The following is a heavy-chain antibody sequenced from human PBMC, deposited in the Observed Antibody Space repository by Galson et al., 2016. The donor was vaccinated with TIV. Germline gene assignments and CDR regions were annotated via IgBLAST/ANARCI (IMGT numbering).Heavy chain of an antibody. CDR2: IYPGDSYT. J-gene: IGHJ4*02. Sequence: QSGAEVKKPGESLKISSKASGYSFTSFWIGWVRQMPGKGLEWMGVIYPGDSYTTYSPSFQGQVTISADKSSNTAYLQWSSLMAADTAMYFCASSRPELRYFDWQRPQSFDYWGQGSLVTVSS. CDR3: ASSRPELRYFDWQRPQSFDY. V-gene: IGHV5-51*01. CDR1: GYSFTSFW. D-gene: IGHD3-9*01.